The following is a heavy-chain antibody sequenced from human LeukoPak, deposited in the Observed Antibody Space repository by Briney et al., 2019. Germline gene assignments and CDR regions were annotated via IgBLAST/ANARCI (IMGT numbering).Heavy chain of an antibody. D-gene: IGHD6-6*01. J-gene: IGHJ4*02. CDR1: GGSVSSGSYY. V-gene: IGHV4-61*01. Sequence: SETLSLTCTVSGGSVSSGSYYWSWIRQPPGKGLEWIGYIYYSGSTNYNPSLKSRVTISVDTSKNQFSLKLSSVTAADTAVYYCARGIRASYSSSSGFHFDYWGQGTLVTVSS. CDR3: ARGIRASYSSSSGFHFDY. CDR2: IYYSGST.